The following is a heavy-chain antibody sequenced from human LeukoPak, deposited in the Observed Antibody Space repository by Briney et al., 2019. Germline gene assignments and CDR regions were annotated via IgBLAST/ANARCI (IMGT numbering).Heavy chain of an antibody. CDR2: IYYSGTT. D-gene: IGHD3-3*01. Sequence: PSETLSLTCTVSGGSISSYYWSWIRQPPGKGLEWIGYIYYSGTTNYNPSLKSRVTISVDTSKNQFSLKLSSVTAADTAVYYCARISPLDFWSGYYGGDYYYGMDVWGQGTTVTVSS. J-gene: IGHJ6*02. CDR1: GGSISSYY. V-gene: IGHV4-59*01. CDR3: ARISPLDFWSGYYGGDYYYGMDV.